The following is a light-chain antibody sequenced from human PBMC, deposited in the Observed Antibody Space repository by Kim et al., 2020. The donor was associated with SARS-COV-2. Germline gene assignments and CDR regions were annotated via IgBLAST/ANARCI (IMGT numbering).Light chain of an antibody. Sequence: GSVGDRVTITCRANQGITNSLAWFQQKPGEAPKSLIYSASNLQSGVPSRFSGSGSGTDFILTISSLQPEDFATYYCQQYHTYPRTFGQGTKVDIK. V-gene: IGKV1-16*01. J-gene: IGKJ1*01. CDR2: SAS. CDR3: QQYHTYPRT. CDR1: QGITNS.